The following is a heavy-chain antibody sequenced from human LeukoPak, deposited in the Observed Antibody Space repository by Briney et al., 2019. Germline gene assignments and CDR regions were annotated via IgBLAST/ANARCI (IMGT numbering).Heavy chain of an antibody. J-gene: IGHJ4*02. D-gene: IGHD5-12*01. CDR3: ARHWGWWLRGMGLAHFDY. CDR2: INHSGST. Sequence: PSETLSLTCAVYGGSFSGYYWSWIRQPPGKGLEWIGEINHSGSTNYNPSLKSRVTISVDTSKNQFSLKLSSVTAADTAVYYCARHWGWWLRGMGLAHFDYWGQGTLVTVSS. CDR1: GGSFSGYY. V-gene: IGHV4-34*01.